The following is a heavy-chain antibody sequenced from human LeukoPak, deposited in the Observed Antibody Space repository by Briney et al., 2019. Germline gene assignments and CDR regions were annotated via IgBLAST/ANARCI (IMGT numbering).Heavy chain of an antibody. CDR2: ILPIFGTA. Sequence: SVKVSCKASGGTFSSYAISWVRQAPGQGLEWMGGILPIFGTANYAQKFQGRVTITADESTSTAYMELSSLRSEDTAVYYCARVSLSNYYDSSGYLGDYWGQGTLVTVSS. V-gene: IGHV1-69*13. D-gene: IGHD3-22*01. J-gene: IGHJ4*02. CDR1: GGTFSSYA. CDR3: ARVSLSNYYDSSGYLGDY.